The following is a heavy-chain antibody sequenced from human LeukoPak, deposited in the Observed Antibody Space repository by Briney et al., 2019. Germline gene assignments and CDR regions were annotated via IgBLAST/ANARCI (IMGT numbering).Heavy chain of an antibody. Sequence: SETLSLTCTVSGGSITSYYWSWIRQPPGKGLEWIGRIYYSGSTNYNPSLKSRVTISVDTSKNQFSLKLRSVTAADTAVYYCARGGYSYGPGYYYYYMDVWGKGTTVTISS. CDR3: ARGGYSYGPGYYYYYMDV. CDR1: GGSITSYY. CDR2: IYYSGST. V-gene: IGHV4-59*01. J-gene: IGHJ6*03. D-gene: IGHD5-18*01.